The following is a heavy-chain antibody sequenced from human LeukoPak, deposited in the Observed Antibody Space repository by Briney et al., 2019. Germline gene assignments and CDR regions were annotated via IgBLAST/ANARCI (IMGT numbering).Heavy chain of an antibody. V-gene: IGHV3-21*01. CDR1: GFAFSGYT. Sequence: GGSLRLSCAASGFAFSGYTMNWVRQTLGKGLEWVSSISSTNSYIYYADSMKGRFTISRDNAKNSLNLQMNSLRAEDTAVYYCARGRGGYYFDYWGQGTLVTVSS. CDR2: ISSTNSYI. D-gene: IGHD3-10*01. CDR3: ARGRGGYYFDY. J-gene: IGHJ4*02.